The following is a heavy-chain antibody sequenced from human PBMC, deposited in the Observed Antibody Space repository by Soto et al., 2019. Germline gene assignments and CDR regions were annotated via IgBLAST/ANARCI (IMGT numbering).Heavy chain of an antibody. CDR1: GFTFSSYS. Sequence: VPLRLSSAASGFTFSSYSMNRVRQDQGKGLEWVSYISSSISTIYYADSVKGRFTIARDNAKNSLNLQLNSLRDEDTAVYYCARDRFRFSGGKCSSEDYYYCMDVWGQGTMVT. CDR2: ISSSISTI. CDR3: ARDRFRFSGGKCSSEDYYYCMDV. V-gene: IGHV3-48*02. D-gene: IGHD2-15*01. J-gene: IGHJ6*02.